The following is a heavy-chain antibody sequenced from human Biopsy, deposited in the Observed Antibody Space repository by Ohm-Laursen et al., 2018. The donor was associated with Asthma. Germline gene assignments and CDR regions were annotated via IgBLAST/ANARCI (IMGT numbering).Heavy chain of an antibody. J-gene: IGHJ5*02. D-gene: IGHD2-15*01. CDR2: ISGYNGDT. V-gene: IGHV1-18*04. CDR1: GYTFSNYA. Sequence: ASVKVSCKASGYTFSNYAISWVRQAPGQGLEWMGWISGYNGDTKFAQNVKGRLSLTTDTSTSTAYMELRSLTSDDTAVYYCVRDKVVVAPGSKGPTDWFDPWGQGTLVTVSS. CDR3: VRDKVVVAPGSKGPTDWFDP.